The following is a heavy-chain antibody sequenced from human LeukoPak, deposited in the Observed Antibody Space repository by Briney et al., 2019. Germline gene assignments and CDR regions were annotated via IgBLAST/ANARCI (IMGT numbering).Heavy chain of an antibody. CDR1: GVSITTYY. CDR2: IYHSGST. V-gene: IGHV4-59*13. J-gene: IGHJ4*02. CDR3: AREANYYGSGSYFEGTFDY. Sequence: PSETLSLTCIVSGVSITTYYWSWIRQPPGKGLEWIGYIYHSGSTNYNPSLKSRVTISVDTSKNEFSLKLTSVTAADTAVYYCAREANYYGSGSYFEGTFDYWGQGSLVTVSS. D-gene: IGHD3-10*01.